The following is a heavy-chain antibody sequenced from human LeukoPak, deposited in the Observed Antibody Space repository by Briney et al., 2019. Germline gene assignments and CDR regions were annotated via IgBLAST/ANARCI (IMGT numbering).Heavy chain of an antibody. V-gene: IGHV4-30-4*01. J-gene: IGHJ4*02. D-gene: IGHD1-26*01. Sequence: SQTLSLTCTVSGGSISSGDYYWSWIRQPPGKGLEWIGYIYYSGSTYYNPSLKSRVTISVDTSKNQFSLKLSSVTAADTAVYYCARGGGSSFRVVGFDYWGQGTLVTVSS. CDR1: GGSISSGDYY. CDR2: IYYSGST. CDR3: ARGGGSSFRVVGFDY.